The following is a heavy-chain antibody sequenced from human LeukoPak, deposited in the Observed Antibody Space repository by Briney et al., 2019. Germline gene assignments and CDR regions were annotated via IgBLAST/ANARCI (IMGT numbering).Heavy chain of an antibody. Sequence: SENLSLTCTVSDDSISDYYRGWIRQPPGKGLEWIGYFYNSGRSTYNPSLKSRVTISADTSKNHFSLKLNSVTTADTAVYYCTRGAGWLIDYRGQGILVTVSS. D-gene: IGHD3-16*01. CDR1: DDSISDYY. CDR3: TRGAGWLIDY. J-gene: IGHJ4*02. CDR2: FYNSGRS. V-gene: IGHV4-59*01.